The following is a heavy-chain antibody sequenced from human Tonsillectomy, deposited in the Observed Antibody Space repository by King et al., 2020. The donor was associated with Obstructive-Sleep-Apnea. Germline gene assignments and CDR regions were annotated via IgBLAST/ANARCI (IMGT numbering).Heavy chain of an antibody. V-gene: IGHV3-30*02. CDR1: GFTFSRYA. CDR2: IWYDGSNK. Sequence: VQLVESGGGVVQPGGSLRVSCAASGFTFSRYAMHWVRQAPGKGLEWVAFIWYDGSNKYYADSVKGRFTISRDNSKNTLYFQMNSLRPEDTAVYYCAKEMNYDSGPIRGIDVWGQGTTVTVSS. D-gene: IGHD3-10*01. J-gene: IGHJ6*02. CDR3: AKEMNYDSGPIRGIDV.